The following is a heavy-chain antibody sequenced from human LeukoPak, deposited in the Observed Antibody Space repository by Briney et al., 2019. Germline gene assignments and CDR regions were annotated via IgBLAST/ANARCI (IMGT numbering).Heavy chain of an antibody. CDR2: IYYSGST. CDR1: GGSISSSSYY. J-gene: IGHJ6*02. Sequence: SETLSLTCTVSGGSISSSSYYWGWIRQPPGKGLEWIGSIYYSGSTYYNPSLKSRVTISIDTSKSQFSLKLSSVTAADTAVYYCATSTDDGYPSRYYYYYGMDVWGQGTTVTVSS. CDR3: ATSTDDGYPSRYYYYYGMDV. D-gene: IGHD6-13*01. V-gene: IGHV4-39*07.